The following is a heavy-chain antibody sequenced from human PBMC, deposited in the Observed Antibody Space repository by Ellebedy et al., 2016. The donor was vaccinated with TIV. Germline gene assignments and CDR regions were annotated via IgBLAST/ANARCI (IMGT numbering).Heavy chain of an antibody. Sequence: GESLKISCAASGFTFSSYSMNWVRQAPGKGLEWVSYIGNSDTKYYADSVRGRFTISRDKAKKSVYPQMNSLRVEDTGVYYCARDAMIWIFDSWGQGTLVTVSS. CDR2: IGNSDTK. V-gene: IGHV3-48*01. CDR3: ARDAMIWIFDS. CDR1: GFTFSSYS. J-gene: IGHJ4*02. D-gene: IGHD3-22*01.